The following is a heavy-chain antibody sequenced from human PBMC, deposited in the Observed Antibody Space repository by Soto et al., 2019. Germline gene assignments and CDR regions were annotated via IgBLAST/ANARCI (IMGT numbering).Heavy chain of an antibody. D-gene: IGHD3-10*01. CDR1: GGSISSYY. CDR2: VHHSWGS. Sequence: SETLSLTCTVSGGSISSYYWSWFRQSPGKRMEWIGYVHHSWGSSYNPSLQSRVAISLDTSKSQFSLKVTSVTATDTTVYYCARQGFGPLHGLVDVWGQGTTVTVSS. J-gene: IGHJ6*02. V-gene: IGHV4-59*08. CDR3: ARQGFGPLHGLVDV.